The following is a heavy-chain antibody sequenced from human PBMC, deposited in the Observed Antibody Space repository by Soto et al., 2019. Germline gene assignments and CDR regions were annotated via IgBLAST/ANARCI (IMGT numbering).Heavy chain of an antibody. V-gene: IGHV3-23*01. CDR2: ISGSGGST. D-gene: IGHD6-13*01. CDR1: GFTFSNYA. J-gene: IGHJ4*02. Sequence: GGSLRLSCAASGFTFSNYAVTWVRQAPGKGLEWVSTISGSGGSTCYADSVKGRFTISRDNSKNTLYLQMNSLRAEDTAVYYCAKDQGSSWYEIDYWGQGTLVTFSS. CDR3: AKDQGSSWYEIDY.